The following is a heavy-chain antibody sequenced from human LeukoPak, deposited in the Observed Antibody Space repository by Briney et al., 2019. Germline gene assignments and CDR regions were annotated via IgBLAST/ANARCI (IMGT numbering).Heavy chain of an antibody. V-gene: IGHV1-2*02. CDR2: INPNSGGT. D-gene: IGHD6-13*01. J-gene: IGHJ6*02. CDR3: ARDVVIAAAGPYYYYGMDV. Sequence: ASAKVSCKASGYTFTGYYMHWVRQAPGQGLEWMGWINPNSGGTNYAQKFQGRVTMTRDTSISTAYMELSRLRSDDTAVYYCARDVVIAAAGPYYYYGMDVWGQGTTVTVSS. CDR1: GYTFTGYY.